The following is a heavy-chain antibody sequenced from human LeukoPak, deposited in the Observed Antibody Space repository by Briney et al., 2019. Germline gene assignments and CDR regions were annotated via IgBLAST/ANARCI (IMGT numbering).Heavy chain of an antibody. CDR3: ARLGISQAY. Sequence: SETLSLTCTVSGGSISSYYWSWIRQPPGKGLEWIGYIYYSGSTNYNPSLKSRVTISVDTSKNQFSLKLSSVTAADTAVYYCARLGISQAYWGQGTLVTVSS. V-gene: IGHV4-59*01. J-gene: IGHJ4*02. D-gene: IGHD1-26*01. CDR2: IYYSGST. CDR1: GGSISSYY.